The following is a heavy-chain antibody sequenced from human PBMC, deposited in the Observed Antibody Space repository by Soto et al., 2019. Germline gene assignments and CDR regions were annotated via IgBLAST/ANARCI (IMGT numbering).Heavy chain of an antibody. D-gene: IGHD2-2*01. V-gene: IGHV3-74*01. CDR3: VKVLARGVGVPRFYFDS. Sequence: LRLSCAASGFTFSNSWMHWVRQVSGKGLEWVSRINADGTSTSYADSVKGRFTISRDNARNTLYLHVNSLRAEDTAVYYCVKVLARGVGVPRFYFDSWGQGALVTVSS. J-gene: IGHJ4*02. CDR2: INADGTST. CDR1: GFTFSNSW.